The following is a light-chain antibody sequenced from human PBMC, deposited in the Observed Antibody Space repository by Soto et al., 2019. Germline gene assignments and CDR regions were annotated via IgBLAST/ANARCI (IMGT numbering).Light chain of an antibody. CDR2: DVS. V-gene: IGLV2-14*01. CDR3: SSFTTSGTLV. Sequence: QSALTQPASVSGSPGQSITISCTGTSSDVGGYNYVSWYQQHPGKAPKLMIYDVSNRPSGVSNRFSGSKSGNTACLTISGLQAEHEADYYCSSFTTSGTLVFGGGTQLTVL. CDR1: SSDVGGYNY. J-gene: IGLJ2*01.